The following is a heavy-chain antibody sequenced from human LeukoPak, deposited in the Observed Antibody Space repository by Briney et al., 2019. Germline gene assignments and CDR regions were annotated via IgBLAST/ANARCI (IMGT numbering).Heavy chain of an antibody. CDR2: VNEDGSAR. V-gene: IGHV3-7*05. D-gene: IGHD2-21*02. Sequence: PGGSLRLSCAASGFTFSAYWMSWVRQAPGKGLEWVANVNEDGSARYYEDSVKGRFTVSRDNTRDSLYLQMNILRAEDTAVYYCARYSGACYSFHYWGQGTLVTVSS. CDR3: ARYSGACYSFHY. CDR1: GFTFSAYW. J-gene: IGHJ4*02.